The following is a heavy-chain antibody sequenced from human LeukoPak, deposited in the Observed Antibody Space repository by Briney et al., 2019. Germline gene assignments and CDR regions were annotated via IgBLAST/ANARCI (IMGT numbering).Heavy chain of an antibody. V-gene: IGHV1-2*02. CDR3: AREGVGVLRFLEWLGPVDY. CDR2: INPNSGGT. Sequence: ASVKVPCKASGYTFTGYYMHWVRQAPGQGLEWMGWINPNSGGTNYAQKFQGRVTMTRDTSISTAYMELSRLRSDDTAVYYCAREGVGVLRFLEWLGPVDYWGQGTLVTVSS. D-gene: IGHD3-3*01. CDR1: GYTFTGYY. J-gene: IGHJ4*02.